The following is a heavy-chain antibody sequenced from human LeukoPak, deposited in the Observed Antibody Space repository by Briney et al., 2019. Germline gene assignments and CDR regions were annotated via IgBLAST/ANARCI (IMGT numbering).Heavy chain of an antibody. Sequence: SETLSLTCAVYGGSFSGYYWSWIRQPPGKGLEWIGEINHSGSTNYNPSLKSRVTISVDTSKNQFSLNLSSATAADTAGYDCAGARRKNYYDSSGYPYYFDCGGQGTLVTVPS. V-gene: IGHV4-34*01. D-gene: IGHD3-22*01. CDR1: GGSFSGYY. J-gene: IGHJ4*02. CDR2: INHSGST. CDR3: AGARRKNYYDSSGYPYYFDC.